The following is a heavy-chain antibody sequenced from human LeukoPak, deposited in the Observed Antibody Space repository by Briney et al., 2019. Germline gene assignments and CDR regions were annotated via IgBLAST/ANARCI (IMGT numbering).Heavy chain of an antibody. CDR2: IHYSGST. Sequence: SGTLSLTCTVSGGTISSYYWKWVRQPPGKGQEWVGYIHYSGSTKYNPSLKSRVTISVDTSKDQFSLKLSSVTAADTAVYYCARWYSSGWAFDYWGQGTLVTVSS. CDR3: ARWYSSGWAFDY. J-gene: IGHJ4*02. V-gene: IGHV4-59*08. D-gene: IGHD6-19*01. CDR1: GGTISSYY.